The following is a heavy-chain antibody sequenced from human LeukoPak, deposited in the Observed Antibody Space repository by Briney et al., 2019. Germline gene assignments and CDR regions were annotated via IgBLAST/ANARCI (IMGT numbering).Heavy chain of an antibody. Sequence: PSVKVSCKASGYTLTGYYMHWGRHAPAQGLERMGCINPNSGGTNYAQKFQGRVTMTRDTSISTAYMELSRLRSDDTAVYYCARVRSTVTTRSGYDYWGQGTLVTVSS. J-gene: IGHJ4*02. D-gene: IGHD4-17*01. CDR1: GYTLTGYY. CDR2: INPNSGGT. CDR3: ARVRSTVTTRSGYDY. V-gene: IGHV1-2*02.